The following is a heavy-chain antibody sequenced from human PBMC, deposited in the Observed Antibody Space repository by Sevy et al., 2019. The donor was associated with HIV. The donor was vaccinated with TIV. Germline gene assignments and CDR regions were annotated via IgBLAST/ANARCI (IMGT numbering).Heavy chain of an antibody. J-gene: IGHJ4*02. CDR2: MNPNSDNT. D-gene: IGHD3-10*01. CDR1: GYTFTSYD. CDR3: AKGMVRGVIGGDY. V-gene: IGHV1-8*03. Sequence: ASVKVSCKASGYTFTSYDINWVRQATGQGLEWMGWMNPNSDNTGYAQKFQGRVTITRNTSISTAYMGLSSLRSEDTAVYYCAKGMVRGVIGGDYWGQGTLVTVSS.